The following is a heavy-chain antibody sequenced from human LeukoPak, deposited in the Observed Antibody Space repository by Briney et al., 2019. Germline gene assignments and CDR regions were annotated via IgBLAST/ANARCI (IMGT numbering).Heavy chain of an antibody. D-gene: IGHD4-17*01. CDR3: ATDYGDYGDAFDI. J-gene: IGHJ3*02. Sequence: PSETLSLTCTVSGGSISSGGYYWSWIRQHPGKGLEWIGYIYYSGSTYYNPSLKSRVTISVDTSKNQFSLKLSSVTAADTAVYYCATDYGDYGDAFDIWGQGTMVTVSS. CDR2: IYYSGST. CDR1: GGSISSGGYY. V-gene: IGHV4-31*03.